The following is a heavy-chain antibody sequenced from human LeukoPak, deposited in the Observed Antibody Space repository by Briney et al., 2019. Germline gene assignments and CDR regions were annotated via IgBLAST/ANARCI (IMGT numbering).Heavy chain of an antibody. V-gene: IGHV3-23*01. D-gene: IGHD3-22*01. CDR1: GFTFSSYA. J-gene: IGHJ4*02. CDR3: AKQTPTHYYDSSGYLDY. Sequence: GGSLTLSCAASGFTFSSYAMSWVRQAPGKGLEWVSAICGSGGSTYYADSVKGRFTISRDNSKNTLYLQMNSLRAEDTAVYYCAKQTPTHYYDSSGYLDYWGQGTLVTVSS. CDR2: ICGSGGST.